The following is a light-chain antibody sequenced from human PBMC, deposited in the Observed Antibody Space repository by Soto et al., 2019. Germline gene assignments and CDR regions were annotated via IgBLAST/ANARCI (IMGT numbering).Light chain of an antibody. CDR3: QQYNSYSQT. CDR2: KAS. Sequence: DIQMTQSPSTLSSSVGDRVTLTWRASQSISSWLAWYQQKPGKAPKLLIYKASSLESGVPSRFRGSGSGTEFTLTISSLKPDDFATYYCQQYNSYSQTFGQGTKVDIK. J-gene: IGKJ1*01. CDR1: QSISSW. V-gene: IGKV1-5*03.